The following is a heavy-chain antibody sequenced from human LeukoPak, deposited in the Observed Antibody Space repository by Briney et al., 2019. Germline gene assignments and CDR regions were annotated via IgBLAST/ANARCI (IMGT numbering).Heavy chain of an antibody. Sequence: GGSLRLSCAASGFTFSSYAMSWVRQAPGKGLEWVSAISGSGGSTYYADSVKGRFTISRDNSKNTLYLQMNSLRAEDTAVYYCARDGLAAATLHWCFDLWGRGTLVTVSS. V-gene: IGHV3-23*01. CDR2: ISGSGGST. J-gene: IGHJ2*01. CDR3: ARDGLAAATLHWCFDL. CDR1: GFTFSSYA. D-gene: IGHD2-15*01.